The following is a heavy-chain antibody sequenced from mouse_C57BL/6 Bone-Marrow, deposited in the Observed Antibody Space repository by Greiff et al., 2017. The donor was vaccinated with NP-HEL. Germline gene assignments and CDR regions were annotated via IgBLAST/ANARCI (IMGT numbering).Heavy chain of an antibody. Sequence: EVKVEESGEGLVKPGGSLKLSCAASGFTFSSYAMSWVRQTPEKRLEWVAYISSGGDYIYYADTVKGRFTISRDNARNTLYLQMSSLKSEDTAMYYCTREGLLGPFFYFDYWGQGTTLTVSS. CDR2: ISSGGDYI. D-gene: IGHD4-1*01. J-gene: IGHJ2*01. CDR3: TREGLLGPFFYFDY. CDR1: GFTFSSYA. V-gene: IGHV5-9-1*02.